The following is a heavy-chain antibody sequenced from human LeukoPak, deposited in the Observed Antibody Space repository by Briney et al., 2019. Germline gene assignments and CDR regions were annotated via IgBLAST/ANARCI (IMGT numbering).Heavy chain of an antibody. V-gene: IGHV4-59*01. D-gene: IGHD6-13*01. CDR3: ARGSSSWYPTYPPSNWFDP. J-gene: IGHJ5*02. CDR2: IYYSGST. CDR1: GGSISSYY. Sequence: PSETLSLTCTVSGGSISSYYWGWIRQPPGKGLEWIGYIYYSGSTNYNPSLKSRVTISVDTSKNQFSLKLSSVTAADTAVYYCARGSSSWYPTYPPSNWFDPWGQRTLVTVSS.